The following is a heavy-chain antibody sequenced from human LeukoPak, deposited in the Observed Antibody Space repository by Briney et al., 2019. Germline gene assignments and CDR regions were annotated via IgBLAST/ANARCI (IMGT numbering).Heavy chain of an antibody. CDR3: ARDPLGVPAATDAFDI. D-gene: IGHD2-2*01. CDR2: IYTSGST. J-gene: IGHJ3*02. CDR1: GGSISSGSDY. V-gene: IGHV4-61*02. Sequence: SETLSLTCTVSGGSISSGSDYWGWIRQPPGKGLEWIGRIYTSGSTNYNPSLKSRVTISVDTSKNQFSLKLSSVTAADTAVYYYARDPLGVPAATDAFDIWGQGTMVTVSS.